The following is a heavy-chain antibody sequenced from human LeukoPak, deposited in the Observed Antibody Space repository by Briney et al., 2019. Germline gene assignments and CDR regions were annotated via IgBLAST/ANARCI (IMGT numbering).Heavy chain of an antibody. CDR2: ISSSGSTI. Sequence: GGSLRLSCAASGFTFSSYEMNWVRQAPGKGLEWVSYISSSGSTIYYADSVKGRFTISRDNAKNSLYLQMNSLRAEDTAVYYCARASQGYGMDVWSQGTTVTVSS. CDR3: ARASQGYGMDV. J-gene: IGHJ6*02. CDR1: GFTFSSYE. V-gene: IGHV3-48*03.